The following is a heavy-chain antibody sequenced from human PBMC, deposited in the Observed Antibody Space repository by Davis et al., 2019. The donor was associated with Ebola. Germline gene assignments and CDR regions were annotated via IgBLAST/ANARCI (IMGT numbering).Heavy chain of an antibody. CDR1: GFTFSSYA. CDR2: ISSNGGST. CDR3: ARAGQMSLFNDY. V-gene: IGHV3-64*01. J-gene: IGHJ4*02. Sequence: GESLKISCAASGFTFSSYAMSWVRQAPGKGLEYVSAISSNGGSTYYANSVKGRFTISRDNSKNTLYLQMGSLRAEDMAVYYCARAGQMSLFNDYWGQGTLVTVSS.